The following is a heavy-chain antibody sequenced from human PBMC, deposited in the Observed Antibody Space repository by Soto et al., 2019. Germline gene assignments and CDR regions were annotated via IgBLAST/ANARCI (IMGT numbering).Heavy chain of an antibody. Sequence: ASVKVSCKASGYTFTSYYMHWVRQAPGQGLEWMGIINPSGGSTSYAQKFQGRVTMTTDTSTSTAYMELRSLRSDDTAVFYCARLTMAQDAFDIWGQGTMVTVSS. CDR3: ARLTMAQDAFDI. CDR2: INPSGGST. D-gene: IGHD3-10*01. J-gene: IGHJ3*02. V-gene: IGHV1-46*01. CDR1: GYTFTSYY.